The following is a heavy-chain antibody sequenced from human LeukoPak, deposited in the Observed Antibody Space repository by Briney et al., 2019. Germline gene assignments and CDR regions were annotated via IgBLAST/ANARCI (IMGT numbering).Heavy chain of an antibody. J-gene: IGHJ6*02. CDR3: ARDRRVDTAMRGCYYYYGMDV. CDR1: GGSISSYY. D-gene: IGHD5-18*01. V-gene: IGHV4-59*01. CDR2: IYYSGST. Sequence: SETLSLTCTVSGGSISSYYWSWIRQPPGKGLEWIGYIYYSGSTNYNPSLKSRVTISVDTSKNQFSLKLSSVTAADTAVYYCARDRRVDTAMRGCYYYYGMDVWGQGTTVTVSS.